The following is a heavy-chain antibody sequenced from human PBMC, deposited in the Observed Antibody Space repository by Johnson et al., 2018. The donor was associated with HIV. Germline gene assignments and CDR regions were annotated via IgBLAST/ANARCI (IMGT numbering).Heavy chain of an antibody. Sequence: VQLVESGGGLVQPGGSLRLSCAASGFTFSSYAMSWVRQAPGKGLEWVSAISGSGGSTYYADSVKGRFTISRDNSKNTLYLQMNSLRAEDTAVYYCARDESFRRYALTALDVWGQGTMVIVSS. CDR1: GFTFSSYA. CDR2: ISGSGGST. D-gene: IGHD5-18*01. V-gene: IGHV3-23*04. J-gene: IGHJ3*01. CDR3: ARDESFRRYALTALDV.